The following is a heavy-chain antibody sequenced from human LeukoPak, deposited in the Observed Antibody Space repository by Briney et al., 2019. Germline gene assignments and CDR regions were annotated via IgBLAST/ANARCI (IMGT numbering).Heavy chain of an antibody. D-gene: IGHD5-24*01. V-gene: IGHV4-34*01. CDR1: GGSFSGYY. CDR3: ARVPLEMATIDY. CDR2: INHSGST. Sequence: SETLSLTCAVYGGSFSGYYWSWLRQPPGKGLEWIGEINHSGSTNYNPSLKSRVTISVDTSKNQFSLKLSSVTAADTAVYYCARVPLEMATIDYWGQGTLVTVSS. J-gene: IGHJ4*02.